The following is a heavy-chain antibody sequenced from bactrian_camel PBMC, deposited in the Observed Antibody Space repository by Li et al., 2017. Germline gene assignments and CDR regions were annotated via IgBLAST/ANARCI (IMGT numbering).Heavy chain of an antibody. D-gene: IGHD6*01. V-gene: IGHV3S40*01. CDR3: VRDGGSSYFGY. Sequence: VQLVESGGALVQPGGSLRLACVMSGLTGGPYDMSWVRQAPGKGLEWVSAISNGGDITYYADSVKGRFAISRDNAKNTVSLQMNSLKSEDTAVYYCVRDGGSSYFGYWGQGTQVTVS. J-gene: IGHJ6*01. CDR2: ISNGGDIT. CDR1: GLTGGPYD.